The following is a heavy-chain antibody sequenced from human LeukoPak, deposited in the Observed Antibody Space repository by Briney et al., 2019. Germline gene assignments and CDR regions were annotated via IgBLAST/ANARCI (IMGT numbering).Heavy chain of an antibody. CDR3: ARYYDFWSGLDAFDI. D-gene: IGHD3-3*01. CDR1: GYSISSGYY. J-gene: IGHJ3*02. CDR2: IYTSGST. V-gene: IGHV4-61*02. Sequence: SETLSLTCTVSGYSISSGYYWGWIRQPAGKGLEWIGRIYTSGSTNYNPSLKSRVTISVDTSKNQFSLKLSSVTAADTAVYYCARYYDFWSGLDAFDIWGQGTMVTVSS.